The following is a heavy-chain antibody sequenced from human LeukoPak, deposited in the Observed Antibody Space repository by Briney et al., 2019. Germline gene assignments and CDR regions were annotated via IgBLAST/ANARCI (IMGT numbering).Heavy chain of an antibody. CDR1: GDSISSTIYY. CDR3: ARSLPAYYYDSSGSGAFDI. D-gene: IGHD3-22*01. V-gene: IGHV4-39*01. J-gene: IGHJ3*02. Sequence: SETLSLTCTVSGDSISSTIYYWGWIRQPPRKGLEWIGSIYYGGNTHYNPSLKSRVTISVDTSKNQFSLKLSSVTAADTAVYYCARSLPAYYYDSSGSGAFDIWGQGTMVTVSS. CDR2: IYYGGNT.